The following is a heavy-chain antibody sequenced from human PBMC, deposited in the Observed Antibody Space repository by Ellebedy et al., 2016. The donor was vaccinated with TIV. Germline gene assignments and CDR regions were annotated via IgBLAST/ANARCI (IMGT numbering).Heavy chain of an antibody. CDR2: IKQDGSDR. D-gene: IGHD2-2*01. J-gene: IGHJ4*02. CDR1: GFTFTPYW. V-gene: IGHV3-7*03. CDR3: TGSTGWSGEGGF. Sequence: GGSLRLXCAASGFTFTPYWLNWFRQAPGKGLEWVANIKQDGSDRNYVDSVNGRFTISRDNAKSSLYLQMSSLRDEDTAVYYCTGSTGWSGEGGFWGQGTLVTVSS.